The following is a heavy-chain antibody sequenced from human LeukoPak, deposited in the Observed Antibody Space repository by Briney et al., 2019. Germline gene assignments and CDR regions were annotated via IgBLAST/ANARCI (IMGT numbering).Heavy chain of an antibody. CDR2: IRYDGTKQ. CDR1: GFTFSSYG. V-gene: IGHV3-30*02. D-gene: IGHD3-10*01. Sequence: AGGSLRLSCAASGFTFSSYGMHWVRQAPGKGLEWVAFIRYDGTKQYYADSVQGRFTISRDNSKNTLFLQMNSLRVEDAAVYYCSKDLTSDFGGDLDPWGQGTLVTVSS. CDR3: SKDLTSDFGGDLDP. J-gene: IGHJ5*02.